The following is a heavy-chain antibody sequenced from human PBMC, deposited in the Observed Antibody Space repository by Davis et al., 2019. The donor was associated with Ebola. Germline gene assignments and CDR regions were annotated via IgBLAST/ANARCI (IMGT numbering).Heavy chain of an antibody. J-gene: IGHJ4*02. CDR3: ARDYYDSNGYLYYFDS. Sequence: SETLSLTCAVSGDSISSRNWWSWVRQLPGKGLEWIGEIYHGGHTNSNPSLKSRAIISVDKSKNQFSLKLSSVTAADTAVYYCARDYYDSNGYLYYFDSWGQGTLVTVSS. CDR2: IYHGGHT. CDR1: GDSISSRNW. V-gene: IGHV4-4*02. D-gene: IGHD3-22*01.